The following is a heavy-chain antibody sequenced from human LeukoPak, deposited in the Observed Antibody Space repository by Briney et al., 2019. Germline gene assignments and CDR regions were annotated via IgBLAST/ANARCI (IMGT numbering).Heavy chain of an antibody. Sequence: PSETLSLTCSVSGGSISSSSYYWGWIRQSPGKGLEWIGSIYHSGSTYYNPSLKSRVTISVDTSKNQFSLKLSSVTAADTAVYYCARHANRGSYSDYWGQGTLVTVSS. V-gene: IGHV4-39*01. CDR2: IYHSGST. CDR3: ARHANRGSYSDY. J-gene: IGHJ4*02. CDR1: GGSISSSSYY. D-gene: IGHD1-26*01.